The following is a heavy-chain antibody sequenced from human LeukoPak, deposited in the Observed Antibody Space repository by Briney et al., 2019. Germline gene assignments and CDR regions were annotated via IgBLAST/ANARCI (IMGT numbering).Heavy chain of an antibody. V-gene: IGHV1-18*01. D-gene: IGHD5-12*01. CDR1: GYTFSTYG. J-gene: IGHJ4*02. Sequence: ASVKVSCKASGYTFSTYGMPWVRQAPGQGLEWMGWISGHQGNTKYAQKFQGRVTMTIDTSTSTAYMELRSLRSDDTAIYFCARSSLGTITAGPFDYWGQGTLVAVSS. CDR3: ARSSLGTITAGPFDY. CDR2: ISGHQGNT.